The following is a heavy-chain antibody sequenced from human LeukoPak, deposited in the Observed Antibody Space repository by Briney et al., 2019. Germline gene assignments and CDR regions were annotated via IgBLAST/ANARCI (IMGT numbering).Heavy chain of an antibody. Sequence: QSGGSLRLSCTVSGFSFGSEAMSWVRQAPGRGLEWVSSISPAGGTTYYADSVKGRFTISRDNAKNTLYLQMNSLRAEDTAVYYCARGVGGDSRFDPWGQGTLVTVSS. D-gene: IGHD1-26*01. CDR3: ARGVGGDSRFDP. CDR1: GFSFGSEA. CDR2: ISPAGGTT. J-gene: IGHJ5*02. V-gene: IGHV3-23*01.